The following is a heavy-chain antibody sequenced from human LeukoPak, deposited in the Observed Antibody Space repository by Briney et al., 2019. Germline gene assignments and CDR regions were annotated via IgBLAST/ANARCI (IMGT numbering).Heavy chain of an antibody. CDR2: INVNNGNT. Sequence: ASVKVSCKASDYTFTSYGISWVRQAPGQGLEWMGRINVNNGNTKYAQKFQGRVTMTTDTSTSTAFMEVRSLRSDDTAVYYCAVGVATARDYYYYAMDVWGQGTTVTVSS. CDR1: DYTFTSYG. D-gene: IGHD1-26*01. CDR3: AVGVATARDYYYYAMDV. J-gene: IGHJ6*02. V-gene: IGHV1-18*01.